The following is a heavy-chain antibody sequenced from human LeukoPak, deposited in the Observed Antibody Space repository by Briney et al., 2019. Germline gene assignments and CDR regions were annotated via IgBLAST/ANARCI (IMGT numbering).Heavy chain of an antibody. CDR2: IIPILGIA. V-gene: IGHV1-69*04. CDR1: GGTFSSYA. Sequence: GASVKVSCKASGGTFSSYAISWVRQAPGQGLEWMGRIIPILGIANYAQKFQGRVTITADKSTSTAYMELSSLRSEDTAVYYCARDHYSSSWSYWGQGTLVTVSS. CDR3: ARDHYSSSWSY. J-gene: IGHJ4*02. D-gene: IGHD6-13*01.